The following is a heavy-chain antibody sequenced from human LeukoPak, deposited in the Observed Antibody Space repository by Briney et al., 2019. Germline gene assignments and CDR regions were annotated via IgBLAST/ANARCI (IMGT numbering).Heavy chain of an antibody. CDR2: ISGSGGST. J-gene: IGHJ1*01. Sequence: GGSLRLSCAASGFTFSSYAMSWVRQAPGKGLEWVSAISGSGGSTYYADSVKGRFTISRDNSKNTLYLQMNSLRAEDTAVYYCAKSPAYSSSWYPYFQHWGQGTLVTVSS. D-gene: IGHD6-13*01. CDR1: GFTFSSYA. V-gene: IGHV3-23*01. CDR3: AKSPAYSSSWYPYFQH.